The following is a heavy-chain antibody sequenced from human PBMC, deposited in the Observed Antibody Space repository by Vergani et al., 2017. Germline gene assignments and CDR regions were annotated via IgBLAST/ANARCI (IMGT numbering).Heavy chain of an antibody. CDR3: ASSHTGIVGAPFDW. V-gene: IGHV1-46*03. Sequence: QVQLVQSGAEVKKPGASVKLSCKASGYPFTSYYMHWVRQAPGQGLEWMGIINPSGGSTSYAQKFQGRVTMTKDTSTSTVYMELSSLRSEDTAVYYCASSHTGIVGAPFDWGGQGTLVTVSS. CDR1: GYPFTSYY. D-gene: IGHD1-26*01. CDR2: INPSGGST. J-gene: IGHJ4*02.